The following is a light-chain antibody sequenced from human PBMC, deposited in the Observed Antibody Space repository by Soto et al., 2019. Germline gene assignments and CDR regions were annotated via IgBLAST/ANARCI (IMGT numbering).Light chain of an antibody. V-gene: IGLV2-14*01. Sequence: QSVLTQSASVSGSPGQSITISCTGTSSDVGGYNYVSWYQQHPGRAPKLMIYEVSNRPSGISNRFSGSKSGNTASLTISGLQAEDEADYYCSSYSSITSYVIFGGGTKVTVL. J-gene: IGLJ2*01. CDR1: SSDVGGYNY. CDR2: EVS. CDR3: SSYSSITSYVI.